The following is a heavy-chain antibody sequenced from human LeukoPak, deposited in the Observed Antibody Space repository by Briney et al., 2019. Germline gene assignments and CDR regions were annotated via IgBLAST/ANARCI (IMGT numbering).Heavy chain of an antibody. D-gene: IGHD6-19*01. CDR3: ARAPAKGWYYFDY. CDR1: GGSISSYY. J-gene: IGHJ4*02. CDR2: IYYSGNT. V-gene: IGHV4-59*01. Sequence: PSETLSLTCTVSGGSISSYYWSWIRQPPGKGLEWIGYIYYSGNTNYNPSLKSRVTISVDTSKNQFSLRLRSVTAADTAVYYCARAPAKGWYYFDYGGQGTLVTVSS.